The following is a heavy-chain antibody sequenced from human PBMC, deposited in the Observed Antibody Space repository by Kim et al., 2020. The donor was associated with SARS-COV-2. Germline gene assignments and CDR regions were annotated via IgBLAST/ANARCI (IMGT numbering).Heavy chain of an antibody. CDR2: IWYDGSNK. Sequence: GGSLRLSCAASGFTFSSYGMHWVRQAPGKGLEWVAVIWYDGSNKYYADSVKGRFTISRDNSKNTLYLQMNSLRAEDTAVYYCARTVGATNFYYYGMDVWGQGTTVTVYS. CDR1: GFTFSSYG. D-gene: IGHD1-26*01. V-gene: IGHV3-33*01. CDR3: ARTVGATNFYYYGMDV. J-gene: IGHJ6*02.